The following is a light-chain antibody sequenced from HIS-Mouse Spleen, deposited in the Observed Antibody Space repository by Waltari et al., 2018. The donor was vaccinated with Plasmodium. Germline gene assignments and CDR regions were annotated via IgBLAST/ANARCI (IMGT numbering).Light chain of an antibody. Sequence: SSELTQPPSVSVSPGQTARITCPGAALPKKYAYWYQQKSGQAPVLVIYEDSKRPSGIPERFSGSSSGTMATLTISGAQVEDEADYYCYSTDSSGNHRVFGGGTKLTVL. CDR2: EDS. J-gene: IGLJ3*02. V-gene: IGLV3-10*01. CDR3: YSTDSSGNHRV. CDR1: ALPKKY.